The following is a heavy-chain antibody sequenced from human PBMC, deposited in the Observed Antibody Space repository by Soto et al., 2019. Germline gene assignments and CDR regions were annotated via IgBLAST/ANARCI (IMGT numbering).Heavy chain of an antibody. D-gene: IGHD3-10*01. J-gene: IGHJ4*02. CDR2: ISGSDDTT. CDR1: GFTFRNFA. CDR3: AKDYYYFGSGSHFDS. Sequence: GGSLRLSCAASGFTFRNFAMSWVRQAPGKGLEWVSAISGSDDTTYYAGSVKGRFIISRDNFKDTLYLQMNSLRAEDTAVYYCAKDYYYFGSGSHFDSWGQGTLVTVSS. V-gene: IGHV3-23*01.